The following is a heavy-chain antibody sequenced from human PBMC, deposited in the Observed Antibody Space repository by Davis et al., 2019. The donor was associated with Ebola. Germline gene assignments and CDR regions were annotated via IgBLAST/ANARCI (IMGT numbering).Heavy chain of an antibody. CDR1: GFRFDDYA. CDR3: AKDRADFSAFDI. V-gene: IGHV3-9*01. J-gene: IGHJ3*02. Sequence: SLKISCAASGFRFDDYAMHWVRQVPGKGLEFVSGIGWNSYDIAYADSVRGRFTISRDNAKNSLYLQMNSLKTEDTALYYCAKDRADFSAFDIWGQGTVVTVSS. D-gene: IGHD3/OR15-3a*01. CDR2: IGWNSYDI.